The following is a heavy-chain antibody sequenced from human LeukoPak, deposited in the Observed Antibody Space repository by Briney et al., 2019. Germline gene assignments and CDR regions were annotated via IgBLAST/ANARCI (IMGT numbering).Heavy chain of an antibody. CDR3: ARDQKTLSSGWYRGAFDI. CDR2: ISDTGGST. Sequence: GGSLRLSCAASGFTFSSYAMNWVRQAPGKGLEWVSAISDTGGSTYYADSVKGRFTISRDTFKSTLSLQMNSLRAEDTAIYYCARDQKTLSSGWYRGAFDIWGQGTMVTVSS. D-gene: IGHD6-19*01. V-gene: IGHV3-23*01. J-gene: IGHJ3*02. CDR1: GFTFSSYA.